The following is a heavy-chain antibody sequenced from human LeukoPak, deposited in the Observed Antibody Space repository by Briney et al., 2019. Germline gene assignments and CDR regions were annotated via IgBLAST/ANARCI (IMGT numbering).Heavy chain of an antibody. CDR2: IWNDGSNK. D-gene: IGHD5-12*01. CDR3: ARAGYSGYGGYFDY. CDR1: GFSFSTYG. J-gene: IGHJ4*02. V-gene: IGHV3-33*01. Sequence: GGSLRLSCAASGFSFSTYGIHWVRQAPGKGLEWVAVIWNDGSNKYYADSVKGRFTISRDNSKNTLYLQMNSLRAEDTAVYYCARAGYSGYGGYFDYWGQGTLVTVSS.